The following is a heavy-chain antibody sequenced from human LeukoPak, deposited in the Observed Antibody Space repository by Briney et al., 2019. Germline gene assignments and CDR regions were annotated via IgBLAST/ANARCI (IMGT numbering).Heavy chain of an antibody. Sequence: PSETLSPTCTVSGGSINNYYWTWIRQPAGKGLEWIGRIYTSGTTTYNPSLKSRVTMSVDTSKNQFSLKLSAVTAADTAVYYCAREYPNDIVEASFDSWGQGTLVTVSS. CDR3: AREYPNDIVEASFDS. V-gene: IGHV4-4*07. CDR2: IYTSGTT. J-gene: IGHJ4*02. CDR1: GGSINNYY. D-gene: IGHD1-26*01.